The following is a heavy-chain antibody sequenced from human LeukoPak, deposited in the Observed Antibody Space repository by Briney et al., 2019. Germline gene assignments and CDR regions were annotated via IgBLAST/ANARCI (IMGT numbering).Heavy chain of an antibody. D-gene: IGHD6-19*01. J-gene: IGHJ4*02. CDR2: IHYSGST. V-gene: IGHV4-59*01. Sequence: SETLSLTCTVSGGSIRGYYLNWIRQPPGKGLEWIGYIHYSGSTNYNPSLKSRVSISVDTSKNQFSLRLSSVTAADTAVYYCAREGMSVAAFDYWGQGALVTVSS. CDR1: GGSIRGYY. CDR3: AREGMSVAAFDY.